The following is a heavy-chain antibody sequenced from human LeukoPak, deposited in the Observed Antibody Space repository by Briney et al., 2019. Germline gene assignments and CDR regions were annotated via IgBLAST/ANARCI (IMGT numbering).Heavy chain of an antibody. CDR1: GFTFSSYS. Sequence: PGGSLRLSCAASGFTFSSYSMNWVRRAPGKGLEWVSYISSSSSTIYYADSVKGRFTISRDNAKNSLYLQMNSLRDEDTAVYYCAPLYAMHNYFDYWGQGTLVTVSS. J-gene: IGHJ4*02. D-gene: IGHD2-2*01. CDR3: APLYAMHNYFDY. V-gene: IGHV3-48*02. CDR2: ISSSSSTI.